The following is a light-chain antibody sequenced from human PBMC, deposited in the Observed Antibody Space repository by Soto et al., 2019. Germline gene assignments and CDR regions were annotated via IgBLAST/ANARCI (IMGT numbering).Light chain of an antibody. Sequence: IGVSQSLATLHLSHGERATLSCRASQSVSSYLAWYQQKPGQAPRLLIYDASNRATGIPARFSGSGSGTDDTLTIISRLPDDVAVVYCHQRNYTPITFGQGTRLEIK. CDR2: DAS. CDR1: QSVSSY. CDR3: HQRNYTPIT. V-gene: IGKV3-11*01. J-gene: IGKJ5*01.